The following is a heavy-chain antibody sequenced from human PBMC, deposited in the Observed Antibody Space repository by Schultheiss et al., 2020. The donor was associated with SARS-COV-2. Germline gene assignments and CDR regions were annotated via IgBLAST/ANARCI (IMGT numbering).Heavy chain of an antibody. J-gene: IGHJ4*02. CDR3: ARESGDGYKQNDGDD. Sequence: SETLSLTCTVSGGSISSGGYYWSWIRPHPGKGLEWIGYISYSGSTYYNPSLKSRVTISVDTSKNQFSLKLSSVTAADTDVEEGARESGDGYKQNDGDDGGQGTRGT. D-gene: IGHD5-24*01. CDR1: GGSISSGGYY. V-gene: IGHV4-31*03. CDR2: ISYSGST.